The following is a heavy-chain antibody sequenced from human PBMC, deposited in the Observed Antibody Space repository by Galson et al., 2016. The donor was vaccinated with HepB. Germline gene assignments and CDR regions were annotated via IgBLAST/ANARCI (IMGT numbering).Heavy chain of an antibody. CDR2: LLGGGDTT. Sequence: SLRLSCAASGFIFSNYAMSRVHQAPGKGLEWVSGLLGGGDTTYYAESVKGRFTISRDNSKNTLYLHMNNLRAEDTAVYYCVKDDKWNVDYWGQGTLVTVSS. CDR1: GFIFSNYA. V-gene: IGHV3-23*01. J-gene: IGHJ4*02. D-gene: IGHD1-1*01. CDR3: VKDDKWNVDY.